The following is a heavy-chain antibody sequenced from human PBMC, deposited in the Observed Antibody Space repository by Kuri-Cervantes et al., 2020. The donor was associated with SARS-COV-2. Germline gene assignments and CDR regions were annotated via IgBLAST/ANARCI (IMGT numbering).Heavy chain of an antibody. V-gene: IGHV5-51*01. CDR3: ARSAAPPALYYGMDV. D-gene: IGHD2-15*01. J-gene: IGHJ6*02. CDR1: GYSFTSYW. CDR2: IYPGDSDT. Sequence: KVSCKGSGYSFTSYWIGWVRQMPGKGLEWMGIIYPGDSDTRYSPSFQGQVTISADKSIGTAYLQWSSLKASDTAMYYCARSAAPPALYYGMDVWGQGTTVTVSS.